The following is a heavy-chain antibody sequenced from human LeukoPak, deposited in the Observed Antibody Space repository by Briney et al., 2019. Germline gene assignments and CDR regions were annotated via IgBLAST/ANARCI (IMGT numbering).Heavy chain of an antibody. Sequence: ASVKVSCKASGYTFTGYYMHWVRQAPGQGLEWMGWINPNSGGTNYAQKFQGRVTMTEDTSTDTAYMELSSLRSEDTAVYYCAAATYYYGSGSVRGVYWGQGTLVTVSS. D-gene: IGHD3-10*01. J-gene: IGHJ4*02. CDR2: INPNSGGT. V-gene: IGHV1-2*02. CDR1: GYTFTGYY. CDR3: AAATYYYGSGSVRGVY.